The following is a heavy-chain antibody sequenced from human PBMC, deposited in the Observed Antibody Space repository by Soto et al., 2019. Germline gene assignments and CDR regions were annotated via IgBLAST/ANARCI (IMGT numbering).Heavy chain of an antibody. CDR2: ISGSGSNT. CDR3: AKGGKGSAKVTTDGMDV. V-gene: IGHV3-23*01. CDR1: GFTFSSYA. J-gene: IGHJ6*02. Sequence: EVQLLESGGGLLQPGGSLRLSCAVSGFTFSSYAMSWVRQAPGKGLEWVSAISGSGSNTYYADSVKGRFTISRDNSKNTLYLQMNSLCVEDTAVYYCAKGGKGSAKVTTDGMDVWGQGTTVTVSS. D-gene: IGHD4-17*01.